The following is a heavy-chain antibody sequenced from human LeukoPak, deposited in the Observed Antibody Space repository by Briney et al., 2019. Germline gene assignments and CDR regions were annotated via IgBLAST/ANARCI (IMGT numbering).Heavy chain of an antibody. CDR1: GYTFTSYG. CDR2: IIPILGIA. CDR3: ARDRGLPDGYSMDV. D-gene: IGHD3-10*01. V-gene: IGHV1-69*04. J-gene: IGHJ6*02. Sequence: ASVKVSCKASGYTFTSYGISWVRQAPGQGLEWMGRIIPILGIANYAQKFQGRVTITADKSTSTAYMELSSLRSEDTAVYYCARDRGLPDGYSMDVWGQGTTVTVSS.